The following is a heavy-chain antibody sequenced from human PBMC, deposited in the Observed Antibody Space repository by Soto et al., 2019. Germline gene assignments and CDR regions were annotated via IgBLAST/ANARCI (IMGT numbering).Heavy chain of an antibody. CDR3: ARGLGYCSSTSCYDQKTDY. CDR1: GFTFSSYS. J-gene: IGHJ4*02. Sequence: PGGSLRLSCAASGFTFSSYSMHWVRQAPGKGLEWVAVISYDGSNKYYADSVKGRFTISRDNSKNTLYLQMSSLRAEDTAVYYCARGLGYCSSTSCYDQKTDYWGQGTLVTVSS. CDR2: ISYDGSNK. V-gene: IGHV3-30-3*01. D-gene: IGHD2-2*01.